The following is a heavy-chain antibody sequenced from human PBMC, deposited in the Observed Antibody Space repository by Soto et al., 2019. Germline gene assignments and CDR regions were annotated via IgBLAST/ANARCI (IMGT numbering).Heavy chain of an antibody. J-gene: IGHJ4*02. CDR1: GDSVSSITAA. V-gene: IGHV6-1*01. CDR2: TYYKSRWYF. Sequence: PSQTLSLTCAISGDSVSSITAAWDWIRQSPSRGLEWLGRTYYKSRWYFDYAVSVKSRITINPHTSKNQFSLQLNSVTPEDTAVYYCVRGENYYDTQYYFNYWGQGTLVTVSS. D-gene: IGHD3-22*01. CDR3: VRGENYYDTQYYFNY.